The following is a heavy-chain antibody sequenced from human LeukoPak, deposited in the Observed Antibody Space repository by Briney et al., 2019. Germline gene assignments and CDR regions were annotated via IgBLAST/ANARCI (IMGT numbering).Heavy chain of an antibody. Sequence: GGSLRLSCAASGFTFSSYSMNWLRQAPGKGLEWVANINQGGSETYYVDSVKGRFTTSRDNAKNSLYLQMHSLRAEDTAVYFCARDEIGSSEYWGPGTRITVSS. J-gene: IGHJ4*02. V-gene: IGHV3-7*01. CDR3: ARDEIGSSEY. D-gene: IGHD3-10*01. CDR2: INQGGSET. CDR1: GFTFSSYS.